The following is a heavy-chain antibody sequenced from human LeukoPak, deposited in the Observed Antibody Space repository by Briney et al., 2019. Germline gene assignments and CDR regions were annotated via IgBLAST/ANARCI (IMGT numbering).Heavy chain of an antibody. V-gene: IGHV1-18*01. Sequence: ASVKVSCKASGYTFTSYGISWVRQAPGQGLEWMGWISAYNGNTNYAQKLQGRVTMTTDTSTSTAYMELRSLRSDDTAVYYCARAPPHTYYYDSSGYWPPDYWGQRTLFTVSS. CDR1: GYTFTSYG. D-gene: IGHD3-22*01. CDR2: ISAYNGNT. CDR3: ARAPPHTYYYDSSGYWPPDY. J-gene: IGHJ4*02.